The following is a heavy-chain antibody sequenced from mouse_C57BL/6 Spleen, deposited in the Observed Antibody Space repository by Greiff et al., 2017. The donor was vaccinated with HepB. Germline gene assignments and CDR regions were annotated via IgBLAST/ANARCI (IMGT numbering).Heavy chain of an antibody. V-gene: IGHV1-15*01. J-gene: IGHJ4*01. CDR3: TRSAMDY. CDR2: IDPETGGT. CDR1: GYTFTDYE. Sequence: QVQLKQSGAELVRPGASVTLSCKASGYTFTDYEMHWVKQTPVHGLEWIGAIDPETGGTAYNQKFKGKAILTADKSSSTAYMELRSLTSEDSAVYYCTRSAMDYWGQGTSVTVSS.